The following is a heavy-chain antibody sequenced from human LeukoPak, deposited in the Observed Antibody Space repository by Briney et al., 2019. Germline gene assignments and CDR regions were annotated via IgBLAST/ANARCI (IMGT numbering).Heavy chain of an antibody. V-gene: IGHV1-46*01. J-gene: IGHJ6*02. Sequence: ASVKVSCKASGYTFTSNYIHWVRQAPGQGLEWMGMIYPRDGSTSYAQKFQGRVTVTRDTSTSTVHMELSGLRSEDTAVYYCARDGGYCSSGTICYSRAEYYYYGMDVWGQGTTVTVSS. CDR1: GYTFTSNY. D-gene: IGHD2-2*01. CDR2: IYPRDGST. CDR3: ARDGGYCSSGTICYSRAEYYYYGMDV.